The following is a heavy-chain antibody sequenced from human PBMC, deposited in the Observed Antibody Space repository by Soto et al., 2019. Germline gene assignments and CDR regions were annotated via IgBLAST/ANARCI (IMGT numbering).Heavy chain of an antibody. CDR2: IGGDGGSP. V-gene: IGHV3-23*01. D-gene: IGHD3-3*02. CDR3: AKESINRNGIYDPFDI. J-gene: IGHJ3*02. CDR1: GFTFSEYA. Sequence: EAQLLESGGGLVQPGGSLRLSCAASGFTFSEYAMSWVRQAPGKGLEWVSVIGGDGGSPNYADSVKGRFTVSRDNSKSTLDLQMDSRRAEDTALYDGAKESINRNGIYDPFDIWGQGTMVTVSS.